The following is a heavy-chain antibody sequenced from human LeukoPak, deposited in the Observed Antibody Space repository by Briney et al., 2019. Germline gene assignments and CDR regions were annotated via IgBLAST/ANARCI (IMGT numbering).Heavy chain of an antibody. Sequence: ASVKVSCKASGYTFTSHGISWVRQAPGQGLEWMGWISAYNGNTNYAQKLQDRVIMTTDTSTSTAYMGLMSLRSDDTAVYYCARDGWQLSNWFDPWGQGTLVTVSS. J-gene: IGHJ5*02. CDR1: GYTFTSHG. D-gene: IGHD6-13*01. CDR3: ARDGWQLSNWFDP. V-gene: IGHV1-18*01. CDR2: ISAYNGNT.